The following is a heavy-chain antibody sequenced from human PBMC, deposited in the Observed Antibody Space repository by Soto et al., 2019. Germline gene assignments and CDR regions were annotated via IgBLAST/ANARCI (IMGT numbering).Heavy chain of an antibody. CDR1: GFIFSSYA. J-gene: IGHJ4*02. CDR3: AKDRVQLWFPFHY. D-gene: IGHD5-18*01. V-gene: IGHV3-23*01. CDR2: ISGSCDII. Sequence: GGSLRLSCAASGFIFSSYAMSWVRQAPGKGLEWVAVISGSCDIINYADSVKGRFTISRDYSKNTLHLQMNSLRAEDTAVYYCAKDRVQLWFPFHYWGQGTLVTVSS.